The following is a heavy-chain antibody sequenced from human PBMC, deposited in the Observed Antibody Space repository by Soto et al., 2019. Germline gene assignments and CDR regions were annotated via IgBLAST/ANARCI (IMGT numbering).Heavy chain of an antibody. D-gene: IGHD3-16*01. J-gene: IGHJ4*02. V-gene: IGHV1-69*04. Sequence: SVKVSCKASGGTFSSYTISWVRQAPGQGLEWMGRIIPILGIANYAQKFQGRVTITADKSTSTAYMELSSLRSEDTAVYYCAREGAGSYYFDYWGQGTLVTVSS. CDR2: IIPILGIA. CDR3: AREGAGSYYFDY. CDR1: GGTFSSYT.